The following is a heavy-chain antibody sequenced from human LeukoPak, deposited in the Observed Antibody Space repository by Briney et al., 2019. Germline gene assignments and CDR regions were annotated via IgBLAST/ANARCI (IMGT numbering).Heavy chain of an antibody. Sequence: GGSLRLSCAASGFTFSSYAMSWVRQAPGKGLEWVAVIWYDGSNKYYADSVKGRFTISRDNSKNTLYLQMNGLRAEDTAVYYCAASTMVRGVGYAFDIWGQGTMVTVSS. CDR2: IWYDGSNK. V-gene: IGHV3-33*08. CDR3: AASTMVRGVGYAFDI. CDR1: GFTFSSYA. D-gene: IGHD3-10*01. J-gene: IGHJ3*02.